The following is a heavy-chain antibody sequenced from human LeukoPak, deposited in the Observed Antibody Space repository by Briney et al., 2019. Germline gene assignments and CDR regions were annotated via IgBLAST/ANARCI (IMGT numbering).Heavy chain of an antibody. CDR3: ARPLETPDYGDYYFDY. D-gene: IGHD4-17*01. V-gene: IGHV5-51*01. CDR2: MYPGDSEA. Sequence: PGESLKISCAGSGYSFTNYWIGWVRQMPGKGLEWMGIMYPGDSEATYSPSFQGQVTISADKSISTAYLQWSSLKATDTAMYYCARPLETPDYGDYYFDYWGQGTLVTVSS. J-gene: IGHJ4*02. CDR1: GYSFTNYW.